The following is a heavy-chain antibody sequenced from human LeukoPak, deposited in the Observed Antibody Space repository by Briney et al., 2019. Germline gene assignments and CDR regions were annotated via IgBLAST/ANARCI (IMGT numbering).Heavy chain of an antibody. CDR3: ARQRGIRFDP. Sequence: SETLSLTCTVSGGSISSGVYYWSWIRQHPGKGLEWIGYIYYSGSTYYNPSLKSRVTISVDTSKNQFSLKLSSVTAADTAVYYCARQRGIRFDPWGQGTLVTVSS. CDR2: IYYSGST. J-gene: IGHJ5*02. V-gene: IGHV4-39*01. CDR1: GGSISSGVYY. D-gene: IGHD6-13*01.